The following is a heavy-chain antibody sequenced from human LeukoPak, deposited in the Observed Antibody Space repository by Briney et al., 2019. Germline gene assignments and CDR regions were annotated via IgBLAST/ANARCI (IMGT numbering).Heavy chain of an antibody. D-gene: IGHD3-22*01. CDR3: AIFPDLPYYYDSRGYCPTSGGGDFDY. V-gene: IGHV4-4*02. J-gene: IGHJ4*02. CDR2: IYHSGST. CDR1: GGSISSSNW. Sequence: SETLSLTCAVSGGSISSSNWWSWVRQPPGKGLEWIGEIYHSGSTNYNPSLKSRVTISVDKSKNQFSLKLSSVTAADTAVYYCAIFPDLPYYYDSRGYCPTSGGGDFDYWGQGTLVTVSS.